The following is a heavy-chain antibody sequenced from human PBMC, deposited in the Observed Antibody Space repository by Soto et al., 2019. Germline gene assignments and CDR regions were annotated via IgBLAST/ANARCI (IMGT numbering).Heavy chain of an antibody. CDR3: AKDLSPTATPTLPIYRYRMAV. V-gene: IGHV3-30*18. J-gene: IGHJ6*02. Sequence: GGSLRLSCASSGFTFSSYGMHWVRQAPGKGLEWVAVISYDGSNKYYADSVKGRFTISRDNSKNTLYLQMNSLRAEDTAVYYCAKDLSPTATPTLPIYRYRMAVWGQGTTVIGSS. D-gene: IGHD5-12*01. CDR2: ISYDGSNK. CDR1: GFTFSSYG.